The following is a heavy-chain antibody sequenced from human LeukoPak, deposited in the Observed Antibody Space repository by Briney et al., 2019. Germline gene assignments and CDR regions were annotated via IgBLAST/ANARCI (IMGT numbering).Heavy chain of an antibody. CDR1: GFTFRTSG. D-gene: IGHD6-13*01. J-gene: IGHJ4*02. V-gene: IGHV3-21*04. CDR3: AKDLLLVVSSSYIDY. CDR2: ISSSSSYI. Sequence: GGTLRLSCAASGFTFRTSGMSWVRQAPGKGLEWVSSISSSSSYIYYADSVKGRFTISRDNAKNSLYLQMNSLRAEDTAVYYCAKDLLLVVSSSYIDYWGQGTLVTVSS.